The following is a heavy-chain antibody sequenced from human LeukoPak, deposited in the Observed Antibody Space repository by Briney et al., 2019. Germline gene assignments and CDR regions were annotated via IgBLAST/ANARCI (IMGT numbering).Heavy chain of an antibody. J-gene: IGHJ4*02. CDR1: GGSISSYY. CDR2: IYTSGST. D-gene: IGHD6-19*01. Sequence: SETLSLTCTVSGGSISSYYWSWIRQPAGKGLEWIGRIYTSGSTNYNPSLKSRVTMSVDRSKNQFSLKLSSVTAADTAVYYCARGAVAGTAYYFDYWGQGTLVTVSS. CDR3: ARGAVAGTAYYFDY. V-gene: IGHV4-4*07.